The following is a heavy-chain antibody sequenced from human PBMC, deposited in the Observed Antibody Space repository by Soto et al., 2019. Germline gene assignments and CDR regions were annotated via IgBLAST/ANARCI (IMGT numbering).Heavy chain of an antibody. J-gene: IGHJ4*02. CDR2: VSANADGT. CDR3: SKGRLSFDF. V-gene: IGHV3-23*01. CDR1: GFIFSNYA. Sequence: QLLESGGGLLQPGGSLRLSCAASGFIFSNYAMNWVRQAPGKGLEWVSFVSANADGTFYADSVKGRFSISRDNSKNTLYLQMNNLRAEDTAIYYCSKGRLSFDFWGQGTLVTVSS.